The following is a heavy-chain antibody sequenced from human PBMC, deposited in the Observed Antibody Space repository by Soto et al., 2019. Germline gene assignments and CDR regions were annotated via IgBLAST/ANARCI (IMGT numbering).Heavy chain of an antibody. CDR3: AKRSRSSTFDY. V-gene: IGHV3-23*01. CDR2: ISGSDDST. CDR1: GFTFSSYA. Sequence: EVQLLESGGGLVQPGESLRLSCAASGFTFSSYAMSWVRQAPGKGLEWVSVISGSDDSTYYADSVKGRFTISRDNSKNTLYLQMNSLRAEDTAVYYCAKRSRSSTFDYGGQGTLVTVSS. J-gene: IGHJ4*02. D-gene: IGHD6-6*01.